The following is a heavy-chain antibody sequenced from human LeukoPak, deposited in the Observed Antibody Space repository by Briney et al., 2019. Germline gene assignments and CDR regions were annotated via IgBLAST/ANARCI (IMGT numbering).Heavy chain of an antibody. Sequence: GRSLRLSCAASEFTFSTYGMHWVRQAPGKGLEWMGGFDPEDGETIYAQKFQGRVTMTEDTSTDTAYMELSSLRSEDTAVYYCATDPRYYGYNWFDPWGQGTLVTVSS. D-gene: IGHD3-10*01. J-gene: IGHJ5*02. CDR2: FDPEDGET. CDR3: ATDPRYYGYNWFDP. V-gene: IGHV1-24*01. CDR1: EFTFSTYG.